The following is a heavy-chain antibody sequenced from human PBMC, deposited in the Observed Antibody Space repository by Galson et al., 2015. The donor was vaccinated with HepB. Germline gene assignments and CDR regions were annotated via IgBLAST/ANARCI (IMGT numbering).Heavy chain of an antibody. CDR3: TRVRQLGQGSHH. CDR2: TYYRSKFYY. V-gene: IGHV6-1*01. D-gene: IGHD3-10*01. J-gene: IGHJ5*02. Sequence: CAISRDSVSNNNVGWNWIRQSPSRGLEWLGRTYYRSKFYYDYAEPVKSRIIINPDTSKNQISLHLNSVTPEDTAVYYCTRVRQLGQGSHHWGQGTLVTVSS. CDR1: RDSVSNNNVG.